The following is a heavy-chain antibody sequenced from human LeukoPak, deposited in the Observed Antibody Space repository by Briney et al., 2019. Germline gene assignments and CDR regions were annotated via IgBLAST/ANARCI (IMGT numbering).Heavy chain of an antibody. CDR1: GGSISSGSYY. CDR2: IYTSGST. V-gene: IGHV4-61*02. Sequence: SQTLSLTCTVSGGSISSGSYYWSWIRQPAGKGLEWIGRIYTSGSTNYNPSLKSRVTISVDTSKNQFSLKLNSVIATDTAVYYCASEGTTFSSFDYWGQGTLVTVSS. D-gene: IGHD1-1*01. J-gene: IGHJ4*02. CDR3: ASEGTTFSSFDY.